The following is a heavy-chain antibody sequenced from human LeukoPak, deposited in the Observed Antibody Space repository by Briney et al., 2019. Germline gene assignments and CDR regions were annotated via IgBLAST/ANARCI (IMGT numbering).Heavy chain of an antibody. CDR1: GHRFTNHW. CDR3: ARRPYSGSPNWFDP. D-gene: IGHD1-26*01. CDR2: INLGDSDT. V-gene: IGHV5-51*01. J-gene: IGHJ5*02. Sequence: GESLQISCEVSGHRFTNHWIGWVRQMPGKGLEWMGIINLGDSDTKYSPSFQGQVTISLDKSISTAYLQWRSLKASDTAMYYCARRPYSGSPNWFDPWGQGTLVTVSS.